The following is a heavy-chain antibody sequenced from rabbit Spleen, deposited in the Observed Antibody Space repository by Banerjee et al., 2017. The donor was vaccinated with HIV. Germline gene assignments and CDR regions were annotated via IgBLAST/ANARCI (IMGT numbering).Heavy chain of an antibody. J-gene: IGHJ4*01. Sequence: QSLEESGGGLVQPEGSLTLTCTASGFSFSSSYMCWVRQAPGKGLEWIACIYAGSSGSTYYASWAKGRFTISKTSSNTVTLQMTSLTAADTATYFCARDESGGDAWGEFNLWGQGTLVTVS. V-gene: IGHV1S40*01. CDR1: GFSFSSSY. CDR3: ARDESGGDAWGEFNL. D-gene: IGHD2-1*01. CDR2: IYAGSSGST.